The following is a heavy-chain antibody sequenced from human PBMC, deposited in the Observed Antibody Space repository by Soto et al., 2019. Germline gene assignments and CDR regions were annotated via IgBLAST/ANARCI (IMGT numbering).Heavy chain of an antibody. CDR3: ARHGSGYSYGYGVDV. J-gene: IGHJ6*02. D-gene: IGHD5-18*01. CDR2: IDPSDSYT. Sequence: GESLKISCKGSGYSFTSYWISWVRQMPGKGLEWMGRIDPSDSYTNYSPSFQGHVTISADKSISTAYLQWSSLKASDTAMYYCARHGSGYSYGYGVDVWGQGTTVTVSS. CDR1: GYSFTSYW. V-gene: IGHV5-10-1*01.